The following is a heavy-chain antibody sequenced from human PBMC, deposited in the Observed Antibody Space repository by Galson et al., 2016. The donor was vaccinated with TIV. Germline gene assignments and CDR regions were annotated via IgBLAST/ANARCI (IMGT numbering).Heavy chain of an antibody. D-gene: IGHD2-2*01. J-gene: IGHJ6*03. CDR2: VIASYCTS. Sequence: SVKVSCKASGGAFRYYAINWVRQAPGQGLEWMGGVIASYCTSIYAQKFQGRVTITTDESMKTAYMELNSLRSEDTAVYYCARGGQYQMREDYIPVYYSYMDVWGKGTTLTVSS. CDR3: ARGGQYQMREDYIPVYYSYMDV. CDR1: GGAFRYYA. V-gene: IGHV1-69*05.